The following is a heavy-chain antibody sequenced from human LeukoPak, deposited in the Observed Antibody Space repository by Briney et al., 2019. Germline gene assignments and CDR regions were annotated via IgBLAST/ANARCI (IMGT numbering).Heavy chain of an antibody. Sequence: PGESLSLSCAASGFTFSNYGMHWLRQPPGKGLAWVAVICNDASYKYYAASVRGRFTIFRDNTMNTVFLQMNRLRADATAVYYSVKVRRFTAARGTGLDQWGEGTLV. V-gene: IGHV3-33*06. D-gene: IGHD3-3*01. CDR2: ICNDASYK. J-gene: IGHJ4*02. CDR1: GFTFSNYG. CDR3: VKVRRFTAARGTGLDQ.